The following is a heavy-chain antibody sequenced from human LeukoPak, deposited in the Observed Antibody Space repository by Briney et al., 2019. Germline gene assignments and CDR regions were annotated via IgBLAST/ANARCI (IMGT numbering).Heavy chain of an antibody. CDR1: GFTFSRYS. CDR3: ARVIEDSGSYSCDY. CDR2: ISTVSRYI. Sequence: KSGGSLRLSCAASGFTFSRYSMNWVRQAPGKGLEWVSSISTVSRYIYYADSVKGRFTISRDNAKSLLYLQMNNLRAEDTAVYYCARVIEDSGSYSCDYWGQGTLVTVSS. J-gene: IGHJ4*02. V-gene: IGHV3-21*06. D-gene: IGHD3-16*01.